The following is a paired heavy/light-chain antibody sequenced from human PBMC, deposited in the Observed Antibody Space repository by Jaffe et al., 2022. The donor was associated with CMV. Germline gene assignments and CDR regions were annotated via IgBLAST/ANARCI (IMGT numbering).Heavy chain of an antibody. CDR3: ARGSFGIFGVVIISRAEGMDV. J-gene: IGHJ6*02. CDR1: GFTFSSYG. Sequence: QVQLVESGGGVVQPGRSLRLSCAASGFTFSSYGMHWVRQAPGKGLEWVAVIWYDGSNKYYADSVKGRFTISRDNSKNTLYLQMNSLRAEDTAVYYCARGSFGIFGVVIISRAEGMDVWGQGTTVTVSS. V-gene: IGHV3-33*01. CDR2: IWYDGSNK. D-gene: IGHD3-3*01.
Light chain of an antibody. J-gene: IGLJ2*01. CDR3: LLYYGGAVV. CDR1: TGAVTSGYY. CDR2: STS. V-gene: IGLV7-43*01. Sequence: QTVVTQEPSLTVSPGGTVTLTCASSTGAVTSGYYPNWFQQKPGQAPRALIYSTSNKHSWTPARFSGSLLGGKAALTLSGVQPEDEAEYYCLLYYGGAVVFGGGTKLTVL.